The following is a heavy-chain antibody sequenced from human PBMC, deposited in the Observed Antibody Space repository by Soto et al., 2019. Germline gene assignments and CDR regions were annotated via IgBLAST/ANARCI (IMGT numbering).Heavy chain of an antibody. CDR2: IKSKTDGGTT. D-gene: IGHD3-22*01. J-gene: IGHJ4*02. CDR3: TTDPYYYDSSGYYGGGLSDY. Sequence: GGSLRLSCAASGFTSSNAWMSWVRQAPGKGLEWVGRIKSKTDGGTTDYAAPVKGRFTISRDDSKNTLYLQMNSLKTEDTAVYYCTTDPYYYDSSGYYGGGLSDYWGQGTLVTVSS. V-gene: IGHV3-15*01. CDR1: GFTSSNAW.